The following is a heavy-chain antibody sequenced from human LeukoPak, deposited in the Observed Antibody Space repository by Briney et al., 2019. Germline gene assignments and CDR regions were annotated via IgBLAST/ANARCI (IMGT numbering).Heavy chain of an antibody. CDR3: ARVPRYYYDSSGYRPLDY. Sequence: PGGSLRLSCAASGFTFSSYWMHWARHAPGKGLVWVSRINSDGSSTSYADSVKGRFTISRDNAKNTLYLQMNSLRAEDTAVYYCARVPRYYYDSSGYRPLDYWGQGTLVTVSS. D-gene: IGHD3-22*01. CDR1: GFTFSSYW. CDR2: INSDGSST. V-gene: IGHV3-74*01. J-gene: IGHJ4*02.